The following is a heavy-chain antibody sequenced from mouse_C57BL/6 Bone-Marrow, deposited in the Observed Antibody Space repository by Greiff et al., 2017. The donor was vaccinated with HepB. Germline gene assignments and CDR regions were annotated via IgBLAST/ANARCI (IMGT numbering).Heavy chain of an antibody. V-gene: IGHV5-6*01. D-gene: IGHD2-1*01. Sequence: EVKLVESGGDLVKPGGSLKLSCAASGFTFSSYGMSWVRQTPDKRLEWVATISSDGSYTYYPDSVKGRFTISRDNDKNTLYLQMSSLKSEDTAMYYCATYGNYVGYYFDYWGQGTTLTVSS. J-gene: IGHJ2*01. CDR1: GFTFSSYG. CDR2: ISSDGSYT. CDR3: ATYGNYVGYYFDY.